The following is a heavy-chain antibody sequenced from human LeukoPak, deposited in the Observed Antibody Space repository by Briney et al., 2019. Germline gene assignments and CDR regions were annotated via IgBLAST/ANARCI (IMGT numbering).Heavy chain of an antibody. V-gene: IGHV3-30*02. CDR2: IRYEGSNK. CDR3: AKGRRTPLVGTITKLWIDY. CDR1: GFTFSRYG. J-gene: IGHJ4*02. D-gene: IGHD3-10*01. Sequence: GGSLRLSCAPSGFTFSRYGMHWVRQAPGKGLEWVAFIRYEGSNKNYADSVKGRFTISRDSSKNTLYLQMNNLRAEDTAVYYCAKGRRTPLVGTITKLWIDYWGQGTLVTVSS.